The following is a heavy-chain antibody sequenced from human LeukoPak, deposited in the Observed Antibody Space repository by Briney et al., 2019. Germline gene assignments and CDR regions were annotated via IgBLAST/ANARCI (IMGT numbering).Heavy chain of an antibody. CDR2: IYPGDSDT. Sequence: GESLKISCKASGYDFNNYWVGWVRQMPGKGLEWMGIIYPGDSDTRYSPSFQGQVTISADKSISTAYLQWSSLKASDTAMYYCAASPWEPLQVDYWGQGTLVTVSS. V-gene: IGHV5-51*01. CDR1: GYDFNNYW. D-gene: IGHD1-26*01. J-gene: IGHJ4*02. CDR3: AASPWEPLQVDY.